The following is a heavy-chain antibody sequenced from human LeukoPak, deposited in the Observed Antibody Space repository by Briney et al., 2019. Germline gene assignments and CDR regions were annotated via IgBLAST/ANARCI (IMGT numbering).Heavy chain of an antibody. CDR1: GGSISSSSYY. CDR3: ARAPHLGQVLPWRSYYFDY. J-gene: IGHJ4*02. D-gene: IGHD4/OR15-4a*01. CDR2: IYYSGST. V-gene: IGHV4-39*07. Sequence: PSETLSLTCTVSGGSISSSSYYWGWIRQPPGKGLEWIGSIYYSGSTYYNPSLKSRVTISVDTSKNQFSLKLSSVTAADTAVYYCARAPHLGQVLPWRSYYFDYWGQGTLVTVSS.